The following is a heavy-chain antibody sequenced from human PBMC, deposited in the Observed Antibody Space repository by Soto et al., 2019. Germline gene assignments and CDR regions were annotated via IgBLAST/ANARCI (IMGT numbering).Heavy chain of an antibody. CDR3: ASYSSSSLLDY. D-gene: IGHD6-6*01. J-gene: IGHJ4*02. CDR1: GYTFTSYG. V-gene: IGHV1-18*01. Sequence: GASVKVSCKASGYTFTSYGISWVRQAPGQGLEWMGWISAYNGNTNYAQKLQGRVTMTTDTSTSTAYVELRSLRSDDTAVYYCASYSSSSLLDYWGQGTLVTVSS. CDR2: ISAYNGNT.